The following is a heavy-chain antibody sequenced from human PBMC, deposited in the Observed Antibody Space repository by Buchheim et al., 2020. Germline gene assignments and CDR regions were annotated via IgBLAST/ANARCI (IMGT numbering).Heavy chain of an antibody. D-gene: IGHD6-19*01. Sequence: QVQLVQSGAEVKKPGASVKVSCKASEYIFTGYYIHWVRQAPGQGLEWMGWINPNSGDTNYPQKFQGRVTMTTDMSINPAYMELSRLTSDDTAVYYCARAGPRDYSSVDYWGQGTL. V-gene: IGHV1-2*02. CDR1: EYIFTGYY. CDR3: ARAGPRDYSSVDY. J-gene: IGHJ4*02. CDR2: INPNSGDT.